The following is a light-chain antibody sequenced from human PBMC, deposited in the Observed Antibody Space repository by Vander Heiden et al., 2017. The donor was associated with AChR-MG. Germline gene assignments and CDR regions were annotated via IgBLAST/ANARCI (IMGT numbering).Light chain of an antibody. CDR2: DAS. CDR3: QQRSNWPLT. J-gene: IGKJ4*01. V-gene: IGKV3-11*01. Sequence: DILLTQSPATLSLSPGESATLSCRASQTVSTYLAWYQQKPGQAPRLLIYDASNRATGIPARFSGSGSGTDFTLTISSLEPEDFAVYYCQQRSNWPLTFGGGTKVEIK. CDR1: QTVSTY.